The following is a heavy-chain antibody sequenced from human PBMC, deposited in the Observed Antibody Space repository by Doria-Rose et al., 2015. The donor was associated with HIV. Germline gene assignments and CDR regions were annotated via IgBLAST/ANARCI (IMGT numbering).Heavy chain of an antibody. V-gene: IGHV2-26*01. CDR3: ARIKSSRWYHKYYFDF. J-gene: IGHJ4*02. Sequence: SGPVLVKPTETLTLTCTVSGVSLSSPGMGVSWIRQPPGKALEWLASIFSDDERSYKTILNSRLTISRGTSKSQVVLTMIDRDPVDTATYYCARIKSSRWYHKYYFDFWGQGTLVIVSA. D-gene: IGHD6-13*01. CDR2: IFSDDER. CDR1: GVSLSSPGMG.